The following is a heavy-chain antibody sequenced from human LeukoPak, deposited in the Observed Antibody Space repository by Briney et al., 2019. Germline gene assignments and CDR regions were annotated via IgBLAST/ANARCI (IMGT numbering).Heavy chain of an antibody. Sequence: SVTLSCTSSGGTFSTYAISWARQAPGQALEWMGGIISLFRTANYAQKFQGRVTITADESTTTVHMELSSLRSEDTAIYYCAKQLRVSGTLVEFDLWGQGTLVTVSS. J-gene: IGHJ5*02. CDR1: GGTFSTYA. D-gene: IGHD6-19*01. CDR2: IISLFRTA. V-gene: IGHV1-69*13. CDR3: AKQLRVSGTLVEFDL.